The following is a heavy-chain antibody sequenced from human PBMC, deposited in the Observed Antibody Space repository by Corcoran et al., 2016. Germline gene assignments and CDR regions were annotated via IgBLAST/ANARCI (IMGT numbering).Heavy chain of an antibody. Sequence: QVTLKDSGPALVKPTQTLTLTCTFSGFSLSTSGVRVIWIRQPPGKALEWLARLDWDDEKFYNVSLKTRLTISKDTSKNQVVLTITNMDPADTSTYYGARMLYDSSGLFEYWGQGALVTVSS. CDR1: GFSLSTSGVR. CDR2: LDWDDEK. J-gene: IGHJ4*02. D-gene: IGHD3-22*01. CDR3: ARMLYDSSGLFEY. V-gene: IGHV2-70*04.